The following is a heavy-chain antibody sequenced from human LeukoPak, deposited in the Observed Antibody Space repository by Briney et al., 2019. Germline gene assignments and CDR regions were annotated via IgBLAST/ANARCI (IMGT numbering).Heavy chain of an antibody. CDR1: GGSISSSSYY. D-gene: IGHD5-24*01. CDR3: ARAGRWLQLAFDY. J-gene: IGHJ4*02. CDR2: IYYSGST. V-gene: IGHV4-39*07. Sequence: SETLSLTCTVSGGSISSSSYYWGWIRQPPGKGLEWIGSIYYSGSTYYNPSLKSRVTISVDTSKNQFSLKLSSVTAADTAVYYCARAGRWLQLAFDYWGQGTLVTVSS.